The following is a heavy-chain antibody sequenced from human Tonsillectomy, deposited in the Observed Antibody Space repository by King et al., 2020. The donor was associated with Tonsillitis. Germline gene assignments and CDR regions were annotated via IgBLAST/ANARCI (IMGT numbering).Heavy chain of an antibody. D-gene: IGHD3-3*01. CDR1: GFTFSTYA. CDR2: MSGAGART. Sequence: VQLVESGGGLVQPGGSLRLSCSASGFTFSTYAMTWVRQAPGKGLEGVSFMSGAGARTYNADTVKGRFTISRDNSKTKRYLQMHSLRAEDTAVYYCAKCPYDFWSGGLYYAMDVWGQGTTVTVSS. CDR3: AKCPYDFWSGGLYYAMDV. V-gene: IGHV3-23*04. J-gene: IGHJ6*02.